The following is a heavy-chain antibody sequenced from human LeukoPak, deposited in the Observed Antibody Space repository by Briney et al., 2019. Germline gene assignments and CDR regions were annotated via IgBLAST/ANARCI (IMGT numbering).Heavy chain of an antibody. CDR1: GDSMSSYY. CDR2: IYYSGST. V-gene: IGHV4-59*08. CDR3: ARQNSGALLNV. J-gene: IGHJ6*02. D-gene: IGHD6-25*01. Sequence: SETLSLTCTDSGDSMSSYYWSWIRQPPGKGLEWIGHIYYSGSTDYNPSLKSRLTISVDTSKNQFSLQLSSVTAADTAVYFCARQNSGALLNVWGQGTTVTVSS.